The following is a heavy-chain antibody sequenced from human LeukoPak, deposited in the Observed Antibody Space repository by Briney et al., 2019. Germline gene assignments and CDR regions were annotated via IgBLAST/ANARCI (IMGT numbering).Heavy chain of an antibody. Sequence: PGGSLRLSCAASGFTFSSYSMTWVRQAPGKGLELISYINDGSTTIYYADSVKGRFTISRDNAKNSLYLQMNSLRAEDTAVYYCARDKGGPDYWGQGTLVTVSS. CDR2: INDGSTTI. D-gene: IGHD2-15*01. CDR1: GFTFSSYS. V-gene: IGHV3-48*01. CDR3: ARDKGGPDY. J-gene: IGHJ4*02.